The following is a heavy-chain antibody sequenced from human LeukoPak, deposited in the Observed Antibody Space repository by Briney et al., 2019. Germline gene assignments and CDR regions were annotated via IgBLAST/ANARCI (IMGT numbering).Heavy chain of an antibody. CDR3: AKFLPTHIVVANYYFDY. CDR2: ISGSGGST. J-gene: IGHJ4*02. V-gene: IGHV3-23*01. Sequence: GGSLRLSCAASGFTFSSYAISWVRQAPGKGREWVSAISGSGGSTYYADSVKGRFTISRDNSKNTLYLQMNSLRAEDTAVYYCAKFLPTHIVVANYYFDYWGQGTLVTVSS. CDR1: GFTFSSYA. D-gene: IGHD2-21*01.